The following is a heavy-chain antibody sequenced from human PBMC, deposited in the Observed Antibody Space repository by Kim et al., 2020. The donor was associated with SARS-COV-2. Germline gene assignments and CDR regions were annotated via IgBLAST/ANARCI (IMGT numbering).Heavy chain of an antibody. Sequence: SETLSLTCTVSGGSISSYYWSWIRQPPGKGLEWIGYIYYSGSTNYNPSLKSRVTISVDTSKNQFSLKLSSVTAADTAVYYCARTGGYCSSTSCSAPFYYYYGMDVWGQGTTVTVSS. CDR1: GGSISSYY. CDR2: IYYSGST. D-gene: IGHD2-2*01. CDR3: ARTGGYCSSTSCSAPFYYYYGMDV. V-gene: IGHV4-59*01. J-gene: IGHJ6*02.